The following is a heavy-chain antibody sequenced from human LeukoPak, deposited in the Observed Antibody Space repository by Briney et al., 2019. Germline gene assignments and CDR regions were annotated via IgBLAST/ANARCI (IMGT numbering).Heavy chain of an antibody. CDR3: ARRRRDGYKGPYYFDY. CDR1: GGSFSGYY. J-gene: IGHJ4*02. D-gene: IGHD5-24*01. CDR2: INHSGST. V-gene: IGHV4-34*01. Sequence: KPSETLSLTCAVYGGSFSGYYWSWIRQPPGKGLEWIGEINHSGSTNYNPSLKSRVTISVDTSKNQFSLKLSSVTAADTAVYYCARRRRDGYKGPYYFDYWGQGTLVTVSS.